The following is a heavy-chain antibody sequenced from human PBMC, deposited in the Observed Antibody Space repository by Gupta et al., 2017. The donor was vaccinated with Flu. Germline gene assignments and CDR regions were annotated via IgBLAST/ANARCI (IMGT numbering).Heavy chain of an antibody. J-gene: IGHJ6*02. Sequence: QVHLVESGGGVVQPGSSLRLSCAASGFPFSSYGMHWVRQAPGKGLEWVAVILFDGSNTYYTDSGKGRFTISRDKSKNTLYLQMNSLRAEDTAVYYCARAQDSTGIYYAVDVWGQGTTVTVSS. CDR3: ARAQDSTGIYYAVDV. D-gene: IGHD6-19*01. V-gene: IGHV3-30*03. CDR2: ILFDGSNT. CDR1: GFPFSSYG.